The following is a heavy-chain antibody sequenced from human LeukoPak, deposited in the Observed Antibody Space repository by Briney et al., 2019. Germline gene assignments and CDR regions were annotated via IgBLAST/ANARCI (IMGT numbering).Heavy chain of an antibody. V-gene: IGHV4-59*01. CDR2: IYYSGST. J-gene: IGHJ4*02. D-gene: IGHD2-21*02. CDR3: ARPRQSGSVLVADPDAFDY. CDR1: GGSISSYY. Sequence: SETLSLTCTVSGGSISSYYWSWIRQPPGKGLEWIGYIYYSGSTNYNPSLKSRVTISVDTSKNQFSLKLSSVTAADTAVYYCARPRQSGSVLVADPDAFDYWGQGTLVTVSS.